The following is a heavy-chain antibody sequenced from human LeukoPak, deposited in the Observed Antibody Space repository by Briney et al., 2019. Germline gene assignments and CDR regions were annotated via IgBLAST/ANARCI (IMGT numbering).Heavy chain of an antibody. CDR1: GFTVSSNY. D-gene: IGHD6-6*01. CDR2: IYSGGST. J-gene: IGHJ4*02. CDR3: ARNSPSIAARHY. Sequence: GGSLRLSCAASGFTVSSNYMSWVRQAPGKGLEWVSVIYSGGSTYYADSEKGRFTISRDNSKNTLYLQMNSLRAEDTAVYYCARNSPSIAARHYWGQGTLVTVSS. V-gene: IGHV3-53*01.